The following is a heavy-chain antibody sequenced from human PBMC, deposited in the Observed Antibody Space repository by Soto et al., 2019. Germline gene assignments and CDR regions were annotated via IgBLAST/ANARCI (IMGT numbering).Heavy chain of an antibody. V-gene: IGHV1-69*13. CDR2: IIPIFGTA. CDR3: AKSIAARPVPLYFDY. CDR1: GGTFSSYA. D-gene: IGHD6-6*01. Sequence: ASVKVSCKASGGTFSSYAISWVRQAPGQGLEWMGGIIPIFGTANYAQKFRGRVTITADESTSTAYMELSSLRSEDTAVYYCAKSIAARPVPLYFDYWGQGTLVTVSS. J-gene: IGHJ4*02.